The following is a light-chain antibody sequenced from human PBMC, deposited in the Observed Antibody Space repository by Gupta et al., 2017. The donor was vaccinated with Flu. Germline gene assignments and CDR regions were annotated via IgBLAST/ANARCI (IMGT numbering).Light chain of an antibody. Sequence: GDRVTITCRASQEIRDFLVWYQQKPGKAPELLIAAASRLKSGVPRRFSGSGSGTDFTLTISSLQSEDVATYYCQEYFSAPWTFGQGTRVEI. V-gene: IGKV1-27*01. CDR1: QEIRDF. CDR2: AAS. CDR3: QEYFSAPWT. J-gene: IGKJ1*01.